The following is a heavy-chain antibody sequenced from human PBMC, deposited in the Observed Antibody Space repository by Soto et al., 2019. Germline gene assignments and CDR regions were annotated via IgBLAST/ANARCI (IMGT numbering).Heavy chain of an antibody. CDR1: GGSISSSSYY. V-gene: IGHV4-39*01. CDR2: IYYSGST. CDR3: ARHLGTISPFGPFDY. J-gene: IGHJ4*02. Sequence: QLQLQESGPGLVKPSETLSLTCTVSGGSISSSSYYWGWIRQPPGKGLEWIGSIYYSGSTYYNPSLKSRVTISVDTSKNQFSLKLSSVTAADTAVYYCARHLGTISPFGPFDYWGQGTLVTVSS. D-gene: IGHD1-1*01.